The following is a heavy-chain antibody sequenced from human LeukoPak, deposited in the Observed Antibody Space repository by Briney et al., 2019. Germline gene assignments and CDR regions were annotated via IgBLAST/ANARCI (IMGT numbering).Heavy chain of an antibody. CDR3: AKDAMAGTGTFDY. CDR1: GFNFNNYA. CDR2: ISTTGGNT. D-gene: IGHD6-19*01. V-gene: IGHV3-23*01. Sequence: PGGSLRLFCVASGFNFNNYAMSWVRQAPGKGLECVSSISTTGGNTYYADCVEGRLTISRDKSENTICLQMNSLRAEDTAVYYCAKDAMAGTGTFDYWGQGTLVTVSS. J-gene: IGHJ4*02.